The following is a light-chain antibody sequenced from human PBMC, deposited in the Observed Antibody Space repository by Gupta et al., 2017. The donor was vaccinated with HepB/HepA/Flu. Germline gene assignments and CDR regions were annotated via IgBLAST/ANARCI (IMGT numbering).Light chain of an antibody. CDR2: AAC. Sequence: DIQLTQSPSFLSASVGDRVTITCRASQGISNYLAWYQQKPGKAPKLLIYAACTVKSGVPSRFSGSGSGTEFTLTISSRQPEDFATYFCQQRNSFPSTFGHGTNVDIK. CDR3: QQRNSFPST. CDR1: QGISNY. J-gene: IGKJ3*01. V-gene: IGKV1-9*01.